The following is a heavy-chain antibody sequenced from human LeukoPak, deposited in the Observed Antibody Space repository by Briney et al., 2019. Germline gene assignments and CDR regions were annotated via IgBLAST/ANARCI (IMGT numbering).Heavy chain of an antibody. CDR1: GFTFSSYA. CDR3: EKGSDRYYGSGSYYPAPYFDY. D-gene: IGHD3-10*01. V-gene: IGHV3-23*01. Sequence: GGSLRLSCAASGFTFSSYAMSWVRRAPGKGLEWVSAISGSGGSTYYADSVKGRFTISRDNSKNTLYLQMNSLRAEDTAVYYCEKGSDRYYGSGSYYPAPYFDYWGQGTLVTVSS. J-gene: IGHJ4*02. CDR2: ISGSGGST.